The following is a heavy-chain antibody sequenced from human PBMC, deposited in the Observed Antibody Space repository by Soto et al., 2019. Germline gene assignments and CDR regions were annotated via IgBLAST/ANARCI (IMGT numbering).Heavy chain of an antibody. D-gene: IGHD6-13*01. V-gene: IGHV3-23*01. CDR3: AKDDSSSWYFPLADD. J-gene: IGHJ4*02. CDR2: ISGSGGST. CDR1: GFTFSSYA. Sequence: EVPLLESGGGLVQPGGSLRLSCAASGFTFSSYAMSWVRQAPGKGLEWVSAISGSGGSTYYADSVKGRFTISRDNSKNTLYLQMNSLRAEDTAVYYCAKDDSSSWYFPLADDWGQGTLVTVSS.